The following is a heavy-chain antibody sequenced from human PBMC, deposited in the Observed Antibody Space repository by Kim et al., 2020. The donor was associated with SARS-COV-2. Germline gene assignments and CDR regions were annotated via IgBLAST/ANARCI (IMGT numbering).Heavy chain of an antibody. J-gene: IGHJ4*02. CDR1: GGSFSGYY. CDR3: ARAQLTITMIVVVITTSSSLDY. CDR2: INHSGST. D-gene: IGHD3-22*01. Sequence: SETLSLTCAVYGGSFSGYYWSWIRQPPGKGLEWIGEINHSGSTNYNPSLKSRVTISVDTSKNQFSLKLSSVTAADTAVYYCARAQLTITMIVVVITTSSSLDYWGQGTLVTGSS. V-gene: IGHV4-34*01.